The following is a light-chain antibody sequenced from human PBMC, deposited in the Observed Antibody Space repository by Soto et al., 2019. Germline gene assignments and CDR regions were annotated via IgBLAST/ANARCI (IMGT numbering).Light chain of an antibody. J-gene: IGLJ2*01. Sequence: QSVLTQPPSVSGAPGQRVTISCTGSSSNIGAGYHVHWYQQLPRTAPKLLIYGNSNRPSGVPDRFSGSKSGTSASLAITGLQAEDEVDYYCQSYDSSLSGSVFGGGTKVTVL. CDR2: GNS. CDR3: QSYDSSLSGSV. V-gene: IGLV1-40*01. CDR1: SSNIGAGYH.